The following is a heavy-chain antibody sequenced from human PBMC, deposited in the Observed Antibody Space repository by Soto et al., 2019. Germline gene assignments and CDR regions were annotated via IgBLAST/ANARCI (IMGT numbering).Heavy chain of an antibody. D-gene: IGHD2-2*01. CDR2: ISSSGSTI. Sequence: GGSLRLSCAASGFTFSSYDMNWVRQAPGKGLEWVSYISSSGSTIYYADSVKGRFTISRDNAKNSLYLQMNSLRAEDTAVYYCARDLSCSSSSCPLDYWGQGTLVTVSS. J-gene: IGHJ4*02. CDR1: GFTFSSYD. V-gene: IGHV3-48*03. CDR3: ARDLSCSSSSCPLDY.